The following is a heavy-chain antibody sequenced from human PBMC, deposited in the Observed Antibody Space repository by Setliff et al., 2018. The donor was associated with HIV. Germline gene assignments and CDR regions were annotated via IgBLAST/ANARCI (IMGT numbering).Heavy chain of an antibody. CDR2: IHITGNT. D-gene: IGHD2-15*01. CDR1: GDSINSGTYY. Sequence: KASETLSLTCTVSGDSINSGTYYWSWIRQPAGKGLEWIGHIHITGNTDYNPSLKSRVTLSVDRSKNQFSLKLSSVSAADTAVYFCARWGASGGRPDWHAFDMWGQGTMVTVSS. V-gene: IGHV4-61*10. J-gene: IGHJ3*02. CDR3: ARWGASGGRPDWHAFDM.